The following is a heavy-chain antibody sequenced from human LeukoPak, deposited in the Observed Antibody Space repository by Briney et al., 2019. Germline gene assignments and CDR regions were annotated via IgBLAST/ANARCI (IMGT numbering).Heavy chain of an antibody. D-gene: IGHD3-3*01. CDR2: IYSSGST. Sequence: SETLSLTCTVSGGSISSYYWSWIRQPAGKGLEWIGRIYSSGSTNYNPSLKSRVTISVDTSKNQFSLKLSSVTAADTAVYYCARGDKVTYYDFWSGYSPYSDYYYYGMDVWGQGTTVTVSS. V-gene: IGHV4-4*07. CDR3: ARGDKVTYYDFWSGYSPYSDYYYYGMDV. CDR1: GGSISSYY. J-gene: IGHJ6*02.